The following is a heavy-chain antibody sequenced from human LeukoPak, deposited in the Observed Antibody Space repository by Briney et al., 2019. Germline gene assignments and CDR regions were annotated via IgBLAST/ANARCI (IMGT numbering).Heavy chain of an antibody. CDR3: ARGQSTSSPNY. CDR1: GYTFTGYY. J-gene: IGHJ4*02. CDR2: MNANSGGT. Sequence: ASVKVSCKASGYTFTGYYMHWVRQAPGQGLEWMGWMNANSGGTKYAQKVQGRVTMTRDTSISTAYMELSGLTSDDTAVYYCARGQSTSSPNYWGQGTLVTVSS. D-gene: IGHD6-6*01. V-gene: IGHV1-2*02.